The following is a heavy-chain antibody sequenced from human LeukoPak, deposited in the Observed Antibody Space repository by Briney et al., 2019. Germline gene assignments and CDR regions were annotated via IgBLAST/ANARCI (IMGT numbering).Heavy chain of an antibody. CDR2: ISSSGSTI. CDR3: ARVFRPSLTVFIIRGAFDI. J-gene: IGHJ3*02. CDR1: GFTFSDYY. D-gene: IGHD3-3*01. V-gene: IGHV3-11*04. Sequence: PGGSLRLSCAASGFTFSDYYMSWIRQAPGKGLEWVSYISSSGSTIYYADSVKGRFTISRDNVKNSLYLQMNSLRAEDTAVYYCARVFRPSLTVFIIRGAFDIWGQGTMVTVSS.